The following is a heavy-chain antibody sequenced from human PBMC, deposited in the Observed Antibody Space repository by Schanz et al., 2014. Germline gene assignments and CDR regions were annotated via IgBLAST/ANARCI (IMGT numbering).Heavy chain of an antibody. Sequence: QVQLVQSEAEVKKPGSSMKVSCKASGGTFSTYPINWLRQAPGQGLEWMGRIIPSLGLAKYEQKFQDKVTITADTSTTTAYMELSGLRSEDTAVYYCARDRLECGAECYSVEVFEIWGQGTLVIVSS. CDR3: ARDRLECGAECYSVEVFEI. D-gene: IGHD2-21*01. V-gene: IGHV1-69*04. CDR2: IIPSLGLA. CDR1: GGTFSTYP. J-gene: IGHJ4*02.